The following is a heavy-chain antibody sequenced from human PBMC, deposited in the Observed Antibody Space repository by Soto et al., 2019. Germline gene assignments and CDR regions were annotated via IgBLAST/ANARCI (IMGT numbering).Heavy chain of an antibody. Sequence: SETLSLTCTVPGGSVSSGTYYWNWIRQPPGKGLEWIGYIYYTGSTNYNPSLKSRVTISVDTSKNQVSLNLTSVTAADTAVYYCARDFTSGYFYYFDSWGRGTLVTSPQ. J-gene: IGHJ4*02. V-gene: IGHV4-61*01. CDR3: ARDFTSGYFYYFDS. D-gene: IGHD5-12*01. CDR2: IYYTGST. CDR1: GGSVSSGTYY.